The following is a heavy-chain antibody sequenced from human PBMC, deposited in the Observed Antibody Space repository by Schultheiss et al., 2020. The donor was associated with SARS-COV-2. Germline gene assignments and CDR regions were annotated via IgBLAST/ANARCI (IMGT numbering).Heavy chain of an antibody. CDR3: ARDGDHSSGWYLTWNWFDP. J-gene: IGHJ5*02. CDR2: IWYDGSNK. D-gene: IGHD6-19*01. CDR1: GFTFSSYG. V-gene: IGHV3-33*01. Sequence: GGSLRLSFAASGFTFSSYGMHWVRQAPGKGLEWVAVIWYDGSNKYYADSVKGRFTISRDNSKNTLYLQMNSLRAEDTAVYYCARDGDHSSGWYLTWNWFDPWGQGTLVTVSS.